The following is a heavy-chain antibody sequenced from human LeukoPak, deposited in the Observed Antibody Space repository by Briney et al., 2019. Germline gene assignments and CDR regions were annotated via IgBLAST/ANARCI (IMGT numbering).Heavy chain of an antibody. V-gene: IGHV3-43*01. Sequence: PGGSLRLSCTASGFTLDDYTMHWARQAPGRALEWVSHISWYCGSTYYADSVKGRFTISRDNSKNSLYLQMTSLRTEDTALYYCAKGAGWERVAFDSWGQGTMVTVSS. CDR1: GFTLDDYT. D-gene: IGHD1-26*01. CDR2: ISWYCGST. J-gene: IGHJ3*02. CDR3: AKGAGWERVAFDS.